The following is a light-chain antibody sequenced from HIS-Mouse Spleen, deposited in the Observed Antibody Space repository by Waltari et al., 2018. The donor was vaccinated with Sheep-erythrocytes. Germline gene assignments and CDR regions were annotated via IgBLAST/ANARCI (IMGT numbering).Light chain of an antibody. J-gene: IGLJ3*02. Sequence: QSALTQPASVSGSPGQSITISCTGTRRYVGSYNLLSWYQQHPGKAPKLMIYEGSKRPSGVSNRFSGSKSGNTASLTISGLQAEDEADYYCCSYAGSSTPWVFGGGTKLTVL. V-gene: IGLV2-23*01. CDR3: CSYAGSSTPWV. CDR2: EGS. CDR1: RRYVGSYNL.